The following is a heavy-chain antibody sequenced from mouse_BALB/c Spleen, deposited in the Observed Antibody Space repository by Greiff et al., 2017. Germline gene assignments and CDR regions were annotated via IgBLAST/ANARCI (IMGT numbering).Heavy chain of an antibody. CDR2: ISSGGSYT. D-gene: IGHD2-4*01. Sequence: EVHLVESGGDLVKPGGSLKLSCAASGFTFSSYGMSWVRQTPDKRLEWVATISSGGSYTYYPDSVKGRFTISRDNAKNTLYLQMSSLKSEDTAMYYCARHTMITTGAWFAYWGQGTLVTVSA. V-gene: IGHV5-6*01. CDR3: ARHTMITTGAWFAY. J-gene: IGHJ3*01. CDR1: GFTFSSYG.